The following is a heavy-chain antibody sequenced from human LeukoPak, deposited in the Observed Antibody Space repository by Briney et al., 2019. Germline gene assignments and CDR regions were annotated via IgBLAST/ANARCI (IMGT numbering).Heavy chain of an antibody. CDR3: ARDPSGSFFNWFDP. V-gene: IGHV4-59*01. CDR2: VYYTGST. J-gene: IGHJ5*02. Sequence: SETLSLTCTVSGGSLTNSYWNWVRQPPGRGLEWVGYVYYTGSTNYNPSLKSRVTTLLDTSKNQLSLKVRSVTAADTAVYYCARDPSGSFFNWFDPWGQGTLVTVSS. D-gene: IGHD1-26*01. CDR1: GGSLTNSY.